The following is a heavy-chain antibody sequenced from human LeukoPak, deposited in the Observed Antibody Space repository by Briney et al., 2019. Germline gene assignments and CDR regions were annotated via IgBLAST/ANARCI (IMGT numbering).Heavy chain of an antibody. CDR3: ARDRSYGMDV. CDR2: INSDGSST. V-gene: IGHV3-74*01. J-gene: IGHJ6*02. Sequence: GRSLRLSCAASGFTFSSYWMHWVRQAPGRGLVWVSRINSDGSSTRYADSVKGRFTISRDNAKNTLFLQMNSLRAEDTAVYYCARDRSYGMDVWGQGTSVTVSS. D-gene: IGHD3-10*01. CDR1: GFTFSSYW.